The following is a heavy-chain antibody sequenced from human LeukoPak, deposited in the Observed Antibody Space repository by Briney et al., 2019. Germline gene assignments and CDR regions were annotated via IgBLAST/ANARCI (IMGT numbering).Heavy chain of an antibody. CDR1: GFTFSSFE. CDR2: ISTSGGTK. Sequence: GGSLRLSCAASGFTFSSFEMNWVRQAPGRGLEWLSHISTSGGTKYYADSVKGRFTISRDNSKNTLYLQMGSLRAEDTAVYYCARDLMGIAYRGAFYYWGQGTLVTVSS. CDR3: ARDLMGIAYRGAFYY. J-gene: IGHJ4*02. D-gene: IGHD6-13*01. V-gene: IGHV3-48*01.